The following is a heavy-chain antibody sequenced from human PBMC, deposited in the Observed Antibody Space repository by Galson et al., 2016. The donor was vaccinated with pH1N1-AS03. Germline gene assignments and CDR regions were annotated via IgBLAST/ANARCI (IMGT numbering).Heavy chain of an antibody. V-gene: IGHV5-51*01. CDR1: GSTFSNHW. D-gene: IGHD3-3*01. CDR3: ARQQDGRGSGLEWLFWYGTDV. Sequence: QSGAEVKKPGESLKISCKVSGSTFSNHWIGWVRQMPGKGLEWMGIIYPADSSTTYSPSFQGPVTISADQSISTAYLQWSSLRASDTAMYFCARQQDGRGSGLEWLFWYGTDVWGQGTTVIVSS. J-gene: IGHJ6*02. CDR2: IYPADSST.